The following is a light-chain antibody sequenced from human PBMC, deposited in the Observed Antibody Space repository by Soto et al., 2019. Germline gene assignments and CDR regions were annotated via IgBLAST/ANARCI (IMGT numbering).Light chain of an antibody. CDR3: QQYNIYPWT. J-gene: IGKJ1*01. CDR2: KAS. V-gene: IGKV1-5*03. CDR1: QSISSW. Sequence: DIQMTQSPSTLSASVGDTVIITCRASQSISSWLAWYQQKPGKAPKLLIYKASSLETGVPSRFSGSGSGTEFTLTISSLQPDDFATYYCQQYNIYPWTFGQGTNVEVK.